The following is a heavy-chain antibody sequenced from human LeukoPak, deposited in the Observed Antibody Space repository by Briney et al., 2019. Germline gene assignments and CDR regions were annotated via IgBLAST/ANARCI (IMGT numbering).Heavy chain of an antibody. CDR2: IHASGST. J-gene: IGHJ4*02. CDR3: ARELIVVVPAAILGPFDY. Sequence: PSETLSLTCTVSGGSISSYYWTWIRQPAGKGPEWIGRIHASGSTNYNPSLKSRVNMSVDTSKNQFSLKLSSVTAADTAVYYCARELIVVVPAAILGPFDYWGQGTLVTVSS. V-gene: IGHV4-4*07. CDR1: GGSISSYY. D-gene: IGHD2-2*02.